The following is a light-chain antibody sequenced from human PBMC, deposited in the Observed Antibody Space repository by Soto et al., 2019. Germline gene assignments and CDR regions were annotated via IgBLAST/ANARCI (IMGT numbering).Light chain of an antibody. CDR3: KQSYGIPQT. CDR1: QNVNRY. CDR2: AAS. Sequence: QLTQSPSSLSASVGDRVTINCRTSQNVNRYLNWYQEQPGKAPKLLIYAASILQSGVPSRFSGSGSVTDFTLAISSLQPEDFTTYYCKQSYGIPQTFGPGTKVEIK. J-gene: IGKJ1*01. V-gene: IGKV1-39*01.